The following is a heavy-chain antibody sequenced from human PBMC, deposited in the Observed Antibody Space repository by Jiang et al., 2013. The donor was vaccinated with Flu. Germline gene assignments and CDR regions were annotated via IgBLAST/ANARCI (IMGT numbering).Heavy chain of an antibody. CDR1: GFSLSTTGVG. CDR2: IFWDDDK. Sequence: TLTCTFSGFSLSTTGVGVGWIRQPPGKALEWLALIFWDDDKRYSPSLKSRLTITKDTSKNQVVLTMTNVDPVDTATYYCAHRLISMVRGTFDPWGQGILVAVSS. D-gene: IGHD3-10*01. V-gene: IGHV2-5*02. CDR3: AHRLISMVRGTFDP. J-gene: IGHJ5*02.